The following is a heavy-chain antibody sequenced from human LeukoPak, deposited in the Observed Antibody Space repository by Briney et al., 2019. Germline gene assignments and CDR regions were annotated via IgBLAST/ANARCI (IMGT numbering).Heavy chain of an antibody. CDR3: ARVFGTRKGPMDY. J-gene: IGHJ4*02. D-gene: IGHD3-10*01. CDR1: GFTFSSYG. V-gene: IGHV3-33*01. CDR2: IWYDGSNK. Sequence: GGSLRLSCAASGFTFSSYGMHWVRQAPGKGLEWVAVIWYDGSNKYYADSVKGRFTISRDNSKNTLYLQMNSLRAEDTAVYYCARVFGTRKGPMDYWGQGTLVTVSS.